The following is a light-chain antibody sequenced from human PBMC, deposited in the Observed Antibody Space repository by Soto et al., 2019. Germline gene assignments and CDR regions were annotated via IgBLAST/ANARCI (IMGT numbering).Light chain of an antibody. CDR2: DVS. J-gene: IGLJ1*01. Sequence: QSVLTQPASVSGSPGQSITISCTGTSSDVGGYNYVSWYQQHPGKAPKPMMYDVSNRPSGVSNRFSGSKSGNTASLTISGFQAEDEADYYCSSYTSSSTLYVFGTGTKLTVL. V-gene: IGLV2-14*01. CDR3: SSYTSSSTLYV. CDR1: SSDVGGYNY.